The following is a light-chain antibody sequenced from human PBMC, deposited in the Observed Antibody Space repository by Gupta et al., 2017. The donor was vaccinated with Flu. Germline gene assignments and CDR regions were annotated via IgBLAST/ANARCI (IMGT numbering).Light chain of an antibody. Sequence: PSSLSASVGDRVIITCRASQSISSYLNWYQQKPGKAPNLLIYAASSLQSGVPSRFSGSGSGTXFTLTIXRLQPEDFATYYCQQSYNTPVTFGXGTKVEIK. CDR3: QQSYNTPVT. V-gene: IGKV1-39*01. J-gene: IGKJ4*01. CDR2: AAS. CDR1: QSISSY.